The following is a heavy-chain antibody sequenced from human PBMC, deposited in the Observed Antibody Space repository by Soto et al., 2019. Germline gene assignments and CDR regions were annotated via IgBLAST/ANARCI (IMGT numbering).Heavy chain of an antibody. J-gene: IGHJ6*03. CDR2: ISGSGGST. Sequence: GGSLRLSCAASGFTFSSYAMSWVRQAPGKGLEWVSAISGSGGSTYYADSVKGRFTISRDNSKNTLYLQMNSLRAEDTAVYYCAKAGLRGIGYYYYYYYMDVWGKGTTVTVSS. D-gene: IGHD2-21*01. CDR3: AKAGLRGIGYYYYYYYMDV. CDR1: GFTFSSYA. V-gene: IGHV3-23*01.